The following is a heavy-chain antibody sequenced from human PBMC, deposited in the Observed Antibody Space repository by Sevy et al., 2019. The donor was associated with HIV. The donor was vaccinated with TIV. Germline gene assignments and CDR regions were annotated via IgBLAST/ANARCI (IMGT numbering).Heavy chain of an antibody. D-gene: IGHD5-12*01. CDR2: ISSSSSYI. Sequence: GGSLRLSCVASGFTFSSYSMNWVRQAPGKGLEWVSSISSSSSYIYYADSVKGRFTISRDNAKNSLYLQMNSLRAEDTAVYYCARDSRDGYNSFWYFDLWGRGTLVTVSS. J-gene: IGHJ2*01. CDR1: GFTFSSYS. CDR3: ARDSRDGYNSFWYFDL. V-gene: IGHV3-21*01.